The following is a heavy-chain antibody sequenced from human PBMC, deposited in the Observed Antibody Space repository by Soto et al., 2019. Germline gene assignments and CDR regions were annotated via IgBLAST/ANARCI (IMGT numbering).Heavy chain of an antibody. D-gene: IGHD3-3*02. J-gene: IGHJ6*02. CDR2: IKRNTVAGTA. CDR3: TKALHFNGNQYPYGVDV. V-gene: IGHV3-15*01. Sequence: PGGSLRLSCAASGFTFTKAWMNWVRQAPWKGLEWVGRIKRNTVAGTADYATPVEGRFSILRDDSKNMVYLLLNNLKTEDTAVYYCTKALHFNGNQYPYGVDVCGQGTTVTVSS. CDR1: GFTFTKAW.